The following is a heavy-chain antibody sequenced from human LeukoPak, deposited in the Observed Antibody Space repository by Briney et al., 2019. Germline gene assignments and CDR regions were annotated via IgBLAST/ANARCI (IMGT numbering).Heavy chain of an antibody. CDR3: AKPQPDKVVSPAVVGAHAFDI. Sequence: PGGSLRLSCAASGFTFSSYAMSWVRQAPGKGLEWVAYIRYDGGLEYYTDSVKGRFIIYRDNSKNTLHLQMNSLRAEDTAVYYCAKPQPDKVVSPAVVGAHAFDIWGQGTMVTVSS. D-gene: IGHD2-2*01. CDR2: IRYDGGLE. CDR1: GFTFSSYA. V-gene: IGHV3-30*02. J-gene: IGHJ3*02.